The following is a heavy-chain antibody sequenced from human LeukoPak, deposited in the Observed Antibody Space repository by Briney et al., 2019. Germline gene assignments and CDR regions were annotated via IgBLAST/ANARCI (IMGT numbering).Heavy chain of an antibody. CDR2: IYHSGGT. CDR1: GGSISSSNW. D-gene: IGHD4-17*01. CDR3: ASRSVTVTTYYFDI. Sequence: SGTLSLTCTVSGGSISSSNWWSWVRQSPGKGLEWIGQIYHSGGTIYNPSLKSRVTISVDQSKNQFSLKLTSVTAADTAVYYCASRSVTVTTYYFDIWGQGALVAVSS. V-gene: IGHV4-4*02. J-gene: IGHJ4*02.